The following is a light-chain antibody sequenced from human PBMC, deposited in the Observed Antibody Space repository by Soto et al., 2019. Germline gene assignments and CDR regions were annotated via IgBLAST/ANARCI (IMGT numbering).Light chain of an antibody. CDR2: KAS. CDR1: QSISSW. V-gene: IGKV1-5*03. CDR3: QQYSNHSGR. J-gene: IGKJ1*01. Sequence: DIQMTQSPSTLSASVGDRVTITCRASQSISSWLAWYQQKPGKVPKVLIYKASSLESGVPSRFSGSGSVTELTLATSSLQSDDFGTYYCQQYSNHSGRCGRGTKVEIK.